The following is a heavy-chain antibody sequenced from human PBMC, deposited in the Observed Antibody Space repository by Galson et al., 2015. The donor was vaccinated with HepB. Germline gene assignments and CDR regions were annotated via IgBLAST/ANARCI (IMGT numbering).Heavy chain of an antibody. Sequence: SVKVSCKASGGTFSSYAISWVRQAPGQGLEWMGGIIPIFGTANYAQKFQGRVTITADESTSTAYMELSSLRSEDTAVYYCARGGVVVAEEPAHNWFDPWGQGTLVTVSS. CDR3: ARGGVVVAEEPAHNWFDP. V-gene: IGHV1-69*13. CDR2: IIPIFGTA. D-gene: IGHD2-15*01. J-gene: IGHJ5*02. CDR1: GGTFSSYA.